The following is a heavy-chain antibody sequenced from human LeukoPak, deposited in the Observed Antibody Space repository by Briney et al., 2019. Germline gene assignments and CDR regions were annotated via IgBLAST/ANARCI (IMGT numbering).Heavy chain of an antibody. D-gene: IGHD6-6*01. CDR1: GYNFSGHY. CDR2: IKPSNGDT. Sequence: ASVKVSCKASGYNFSGHYMHWVRQAPGQGLEWMGWIKPSNGDTKYAQNFQGRFTMTRDTSISTAYMELSSLRSDDTAVYYCAREGYSSSSRFNWFDPWGQGTLVTVSS. J-gene: IGHJ5*02. CDR3: AREGYSSSSRFNWFDP. V-gene: IGHV1-2*02.